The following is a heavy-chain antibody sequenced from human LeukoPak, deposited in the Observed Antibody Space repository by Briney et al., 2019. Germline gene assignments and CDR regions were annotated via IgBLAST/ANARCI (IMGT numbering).Heavy chain of an antibody. Sequence: ASVKVSCKASGYTFTNYFMNWVRQAPGQGLEWMGIINPSGGSTSYAQKFQGRVTVTRDTSTSTVYMELSSLRSEDTAMYYCAREGEIGYDLSDYWGQGTLVTVSS. V-gene: IGHV1-46*01. CDR1: GYTFTNYF. CDR2: INPSGGST. J-gene: IGHJ4*02. CDR3: AREGEIGYDLSDY. D-gene: IGHD5-12*01.